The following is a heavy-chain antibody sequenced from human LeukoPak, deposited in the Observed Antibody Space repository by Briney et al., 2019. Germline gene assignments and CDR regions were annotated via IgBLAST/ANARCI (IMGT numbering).Heavy chain of an antibody. CDR1: GFTFSSYS. V-gene: IGHV3-21*01. J-gene: IGHJ4*02. D-gene: IGHD6-19*01. CDR2: ISSTSRNI. CDR3: ARYLSGYSSGWTSFDY. Sequence: GGSLRLSCAASGFTFSSYSMSWVRQAPGKGLEWVSSISSTSRNIYYADSVKGRFTISRDNAKNSLYLQMNTLRADDTAVYYCARYLSGYSSGWTSFDYWGQGSLVTVSS.